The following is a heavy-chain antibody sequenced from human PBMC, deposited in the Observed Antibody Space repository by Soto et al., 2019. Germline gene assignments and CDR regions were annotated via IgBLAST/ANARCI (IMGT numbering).Heavy chain of an antibody. D-gene: IGHD2-2*01. CDR1: GGSISSGDYY. Sequence: QVQLQESGPGLVKPSQTLSLTCTVSGGSISSGDYYWSWIRQPPGKGLEWIGHIYYSGSTYYNPSLKSRVTISVDTSKNQFSLKLSSVTAADMAVYYCARDRGDCSSTSCYGDYYGMDVWGQGTTVTVSS. J-gene: IGHJ6*02. CDR2: IYYSGST. V-gene: IGHV4-30-4*01. CDR3: ARDRGDCSSTSCYGDYYGMDV.